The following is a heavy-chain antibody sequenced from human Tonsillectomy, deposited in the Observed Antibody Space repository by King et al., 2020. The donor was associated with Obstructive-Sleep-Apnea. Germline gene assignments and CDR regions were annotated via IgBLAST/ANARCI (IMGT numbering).Heavy chain of an antibody. CDR1: GFTFSSYA. J-gene: IGHJ5*02. CDR2: ISGTGGST. CDR3: ATSAGYGSSWYL. V-gene: IGHV3-23*04. Sequence: VQLVESGGGLVQPGGSLRLSCAASGFTFSSYAVSWVRQAPGTGLEWVSVISGTGGSTYYTDSVKGRFTISRDNSKNTLYLQMNSLRAEDTAVYYCATSAGYGSSWYLWGQGTLVTVSS. D-gene: IGHD6-13*01.